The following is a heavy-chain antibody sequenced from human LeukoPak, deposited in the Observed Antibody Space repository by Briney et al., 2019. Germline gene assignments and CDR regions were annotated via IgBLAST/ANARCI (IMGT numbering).Heavy chain of an antibody. Sequence: GGSLRLSCATSGFTFSSYAMFWIRQAPGKALEWVSYISSSGSTIYYADSVKGRFTISRDNAKNSLYLQMNSLRAEDTAVYYCARGYYYDSSGYLAYWGQGTLVTVSS. CDR3: ARGYYYDSSGYLAY. J-gene: IGHJ4*02. V-gene: IGHV3-11*01. D-gene: IGHD3-22*01. CDR2: ISSSGSTI. CDR1: GFTFSSYA.